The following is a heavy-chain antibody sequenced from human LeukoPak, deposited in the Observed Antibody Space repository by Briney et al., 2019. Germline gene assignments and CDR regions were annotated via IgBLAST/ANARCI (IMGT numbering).Heavy chain of an antibody. Sequence: PGRSLRLSCAASGFTFSSYAMHWVRQAPGKGLEWVAVISYDGSNKYYADSVKGRLTISRDNSKNTLYLQMNSLRAEDTAVYYCARTNWDAFDIWGQGTMVTVSS. J-gene: IGHJ3*02. CDR2: ISYDGSNK. V-gene: IGHV3-30-3*01. D-gene: IGHD1-1*01. CDR3: ARTNWDAFDI. CDR1: GFTFSSYA.